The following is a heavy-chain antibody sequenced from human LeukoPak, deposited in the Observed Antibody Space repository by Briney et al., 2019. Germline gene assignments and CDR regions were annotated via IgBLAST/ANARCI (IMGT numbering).Heavy chain of an antibody. J-gene: IGHJ4*02. D-gene: IGHD3-22*01. CDR2: ISGSGGST. V-gene: IGHV3-23*01. Sequence: GGSLRLSCAASEFTFSSYAMSWVRQAPGKGLEWVSAISGSGGSTYYADSVKGRFTISRDNSKNTLYLQMNSPRAEDTAVYYCAKDSEYYYDSSGYFDYWGQGTLVTVSS. CDR1: EFTFSSYA. CDR3: AKDSEYYYDSSGYFDY.